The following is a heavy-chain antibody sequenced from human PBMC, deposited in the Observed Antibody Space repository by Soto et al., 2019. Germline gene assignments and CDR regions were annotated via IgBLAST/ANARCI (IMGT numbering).Heavy chain of an antibody. CDR2: ISAYNGNT. D-gene: IGHD6-13*01. J-gene: IGHJ4*02. CDR3: ARSIAAAVDFDY. CDR1: GYTFTSYG. V-gene: IGHV1-18*01. Sequence: AASVKVSCKASGYTFTSYGISWVRQAPGRGLEWMGWISAYNGNTNYAQKLQGRVTMTTDTSTSTAYMELRSLRSDDTAVYYCARSIAAAVDFDYWGQGTLVTVSS.